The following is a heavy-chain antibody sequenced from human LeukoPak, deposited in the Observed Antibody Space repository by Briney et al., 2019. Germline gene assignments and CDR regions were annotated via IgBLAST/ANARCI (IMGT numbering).Heavy chain of an antibody. CDR1: GFTFSSYA. D-gene: IGHD3-3*01. V-gene: IGHV3-23*01. Sequence: GGSLRLSCAASGFTFSSYAMSWVRQAPGKGLEWVSAISGSGSTYYADSVKGRFTISRDNSKNTLYLQMNSLRAEDTAVYYCAKAPRYDFWSGSDYWGQGTLLTVSS. CDR3: AKAPRYDFWSGSDY. CDR2: ISGSGST. J-gene: IGHJ4*02.